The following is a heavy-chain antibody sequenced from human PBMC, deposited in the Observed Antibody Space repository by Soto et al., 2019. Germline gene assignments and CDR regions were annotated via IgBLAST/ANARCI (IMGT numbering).Heavy chain of an antibody. CDR2: MFYSGLT. CDR3: GPLSVSLSGPYGIHV. Sequence: SETLSRTGRVSGYSVTSSYYYWAWIRQPPGKGLEWIGSMFYSGLTYYNPSLKSRVTLSVDTSKNQFSVRLNSVTAADTAVYYCGPLSVSLSGPYGIHVWGQGTTVTVSS. CDR1: GYSVTSSYYY. J-gene: IGHJ6*02. V-gene: IGHV4-39*01. D-gene: IGHD2-15*01.